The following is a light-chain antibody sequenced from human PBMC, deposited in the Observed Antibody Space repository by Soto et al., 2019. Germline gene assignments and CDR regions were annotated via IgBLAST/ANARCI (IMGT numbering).Light chain of an antibody. J-gene: IGKJ5*01. CDR3: QQYNNWPFIT. CDR1: QSVSLS. Sequence: IVLTQSPATLSVSLGDSATLSCRASQSVSLSLAWFQMRPGQPPRLLIYGASTRATDIPARFSGSGSGTDFTLTISSLQSEDFAVYYCQQYNNWPFITFGQGTRLEIK. CDR2: GAS. V-gene: IGKV3-15*01.